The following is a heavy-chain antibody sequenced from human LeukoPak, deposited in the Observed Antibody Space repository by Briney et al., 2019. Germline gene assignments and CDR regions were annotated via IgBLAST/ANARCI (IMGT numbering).Heavy chain of an antibody. CDR3: ARGSAYSH. Sequence: GGSLRLSCAASGFTFSTNYMSWVRQAPGKGLEWVSVIYSGGSTYYADSVKGRFTISRDNSKNMFYLQMSSLSAEDPAVYYCARGSAYSHWGQGTLVTVSS. D-gene: IGHD3-22*01. CDR1: GFTFSTNY. CDR2: IYSGGST. V-gene: IGHV3-66*02. J-gene: IGHJ4*02.